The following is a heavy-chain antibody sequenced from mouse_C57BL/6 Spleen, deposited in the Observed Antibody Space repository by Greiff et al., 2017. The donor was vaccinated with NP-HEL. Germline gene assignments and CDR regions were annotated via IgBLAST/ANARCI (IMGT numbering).Heavy chain of an antibody. CDR3: ARGDLITTVVAPY. D-gene: IGHD1-1*01. Sequence: QVQLQQSGPELVKPGASVKISCKASGYAFSSSWMNWVKQRPGKGLEWIGRIYPGDGDTNYNGKFKGKATLTADKSSSTAYMQLSSLTSEDSAVYFCARGDLITTVVAPYWGQGTTLTVSS. CDR2: IYPGDGDT. J-gene: IGHJ2*01. CDR1: GYAFSSSW. V-gene: IGHV1-82*01.